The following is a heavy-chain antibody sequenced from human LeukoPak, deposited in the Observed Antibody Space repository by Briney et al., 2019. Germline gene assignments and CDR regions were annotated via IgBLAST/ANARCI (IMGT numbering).Heavy chain of an antibody. CDR2: ISYDGSNK. D-gene: IGHD2-8*01. Sequence: GGSLRLSCAASGFTFSSYAMHWVRQAPGKGLEWVAVISYDGSNKYYADSVKGRFTISRDNSKNSLYLQMNSLRAEDTALYHCARDNGYYYYMDVWGKGTTVTVSS. CDR1: GFTFSSYA. J-gene: IGHJ6*03. CDR3: ARDNGYYYYMDV. V-gene: IGHV3-30-3*01.